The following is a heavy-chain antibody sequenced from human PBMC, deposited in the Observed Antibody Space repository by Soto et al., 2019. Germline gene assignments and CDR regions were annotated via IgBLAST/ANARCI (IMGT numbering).Heavy chain of an antibody. CDR1: GGSISSGGYS. CDR2: IYHSGST. V-gene: IGHV4-30-2*01. J-gene: IGHJ4*02. D-gene: IGHD5-12*01. CDR3: AREGYSGYDSPGYFDY. Sequence: QLQLQESGSGLVKPSQTLFLTCAVSGGSISSGGYSWSWIRQPPGKGLEWIGYIYHSGSTYYNPSLKSRVTISVDRSKNQFSLKMSSVTAADTAVYYCAREGYSGYDSPGYFDYWGQGTLVTVSS.